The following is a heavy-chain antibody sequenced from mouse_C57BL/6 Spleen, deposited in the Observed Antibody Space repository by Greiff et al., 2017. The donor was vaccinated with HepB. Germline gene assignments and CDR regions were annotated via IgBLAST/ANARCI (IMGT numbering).Heavy chain of an antibody. V-gene: IGHV5-16*01. CDR3: ARGTGTAWFAY. Sequence: DVKLVESEGGLVQPGSSMKLSCTASGFTFSDYYMAWVRQVPEKGLEWVANINYDGSSTYYLDSLKSRFIISRDNAKNILYLQMSSLKSEDTATYYCARGTGTAWFAYWGQGTLVTVSA. CDR2: INYDGSST. J-gene: IGHJ3*01. D-gene: IGHD4-1*01. CDR1: GFTFSDYY.